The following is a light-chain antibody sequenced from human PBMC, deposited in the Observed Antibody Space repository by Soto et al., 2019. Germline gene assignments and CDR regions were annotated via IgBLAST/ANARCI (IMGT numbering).Light chain of an antibody. J-gene: IGLJ1*01. V-gene: IGLV2-14*01. Sequence: QSVLTQPRSVSGSPGQSVTISCTGTSSDVGTYNSVSWYQQHPGKAPKLMIYEVTDRPSGVSNRFSGSKSGNTASLTISGLQAEDEAEYYCSSYTNINTRACVFGTGTKLTVL. CDR2: EVT. CDR1: SSDVGTYNS. CDR3: SSYTNINTRACV.